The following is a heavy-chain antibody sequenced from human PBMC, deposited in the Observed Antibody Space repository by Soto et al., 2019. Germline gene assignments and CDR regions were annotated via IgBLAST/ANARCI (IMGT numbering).Heavy chain of an antibody. CDR3: ARDRGYSGYGGGAYYGMDV. D-gene: IGHD5-12*01. CDR1: GFTFSSYA. Sequence: PWGSLRLSCAASGFTFSSYAMHWVRQAPGKGLEWVAVISYDGSNKYYADSVKGRFTISRDNSKDTLHLQMNSLRAEDTAVYYCARDRGYSGYGGGAYYGMDVWGQGTTVTVSS. J-gene: IGHJ6*02. V-gene: IGHV3-30-3*01. CDR2: ISYDGSNK.